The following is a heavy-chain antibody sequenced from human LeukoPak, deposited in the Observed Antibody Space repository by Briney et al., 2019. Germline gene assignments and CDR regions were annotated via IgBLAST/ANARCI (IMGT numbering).Heavy chain of an antibody. Sequence: PGGSLRLSCAAPGFSFSTYWMTWVRQAPGKGLEWVANIKQDGSEKYYVDSVKGRFTISRDNAKKSLYLQMDSLRVEDTAVYYCARGPQHIPMVLFGDYWGQGTLVTVSS. CDR2: IKQDGSEK. V-gene: IGHV3-7*01. CDR1: GFSFSTYW. J-gene: IGHJ4*02. CDR3: ARGPQHIPMVLFGDY. D-gene: IGHD3-10*01.